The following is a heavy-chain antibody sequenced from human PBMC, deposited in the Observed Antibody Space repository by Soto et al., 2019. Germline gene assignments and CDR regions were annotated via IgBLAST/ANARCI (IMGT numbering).Heavy chain of an antibody. D-gene: IGHD3-3*01. CDR3: AKHPDEFWSGYPYHYYYYYMDV. J-gene: IGHJ6*03. CDR2: ISGSGGST. V-gene: IGHV3-23*01. CDR1: GFTFSSYA. Sequence: EVQLLESGGGLVQPGGSLRLSCAASGFTFSSYAMSWVRQAPGKGLEWVSAISGSGGSTYYADSVKGRFTISRDNAKNTLYLQMNSLRAEDTAVYYCAKHPDEFWSGYPYHYYYYYMDVWGKGTTVTVSS.